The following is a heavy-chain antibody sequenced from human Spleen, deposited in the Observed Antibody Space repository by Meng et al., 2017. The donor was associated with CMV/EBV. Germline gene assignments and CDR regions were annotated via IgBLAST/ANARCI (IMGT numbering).Heavy chain of an antibody. CDR2: INPNSGDT. V-gene: IGHV1-2*02. CDR3: AKGRTISGWFDP. J-gene: IGHJ5*02. Sequence: SCKASGYTFTDYYMHWVRQAPGQGLEWMGWINPNSGDTNYAQKFQGRVTMTRDTSISTAFMDLGSLRYDDTAVYFCAKGRTISGWFDPWGQGTLVTVSS. CDR1: GYTFTDYY.